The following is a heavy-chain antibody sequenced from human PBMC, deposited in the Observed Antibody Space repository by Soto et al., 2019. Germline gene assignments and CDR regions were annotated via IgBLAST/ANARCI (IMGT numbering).Heavy chain of an antibody. CDR3: AREKDASPHDAFDI. Sequence: GASVKVSCKASGGTFSSYAISWVRQAPGQGLEWMGGIIPIFGTANYAQKFQGRVTITADESTSTAYMELSSLRSEDTAVYYCAREKDASPHDAFDIWGQGTMVTVSS. J-gene: IGHJ3*02. D-gene: IGHD2-15*01. CDR1: GGTFSSYA. CDR2: IIPIFGTA. V-gene: IGHV1-69*13.